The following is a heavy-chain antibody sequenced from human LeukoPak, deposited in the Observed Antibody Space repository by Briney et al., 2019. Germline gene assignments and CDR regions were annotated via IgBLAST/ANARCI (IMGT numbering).Heavy chain of an antibody. V-gene: IGHV3-73*01. CDR2: IRSKANSYAT. D-gene: IGHD3-10*01. CDR1: GFTFSGSA. J-gene: IGHJ4*02. CDR3: ARLYDGSGTYYNGDY. Sequence: GGSLRLSCAASGFTFSGSAMHWVRQASGKGLEWVGRIRSKANSYATTYAASLKGRFAISRDDSKNTAYLQMNSLKTEDTAVYYCARLYDGSGTYYNGDYWGQGTLVTVSS.